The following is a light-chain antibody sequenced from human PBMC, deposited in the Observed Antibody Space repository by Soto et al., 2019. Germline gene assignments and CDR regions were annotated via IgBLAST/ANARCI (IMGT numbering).Light chain of an antibody. CDR1: QSISDY. CDR3: QERSNWPLVT. V-gene: IGKV3-11*01. J-gene: IGKJ3*01. CDR2: GAS. Sequence: EIVLTQSPATLSLSPGERATLSCRASQSISDYLAWYQQKPGRAPRLLIYGASNGATGIPGRFSGSGSGTDFTLTISTLETEDFAVYYCQERSNWPLVTFGPGTKVDIK.